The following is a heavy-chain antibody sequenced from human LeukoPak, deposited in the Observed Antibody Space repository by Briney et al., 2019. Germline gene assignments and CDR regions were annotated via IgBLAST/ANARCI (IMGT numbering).Heavy chain of an antibody. V-gene: IGHV4-4*07. CDR1: GGSISSYY. D-gene: IGHD4-11*01. CDR3: ARDLDYSNSPYYYYYYMDV. Sequence: SGPTLVKPSETLSLTCTVSGGSISSYYWSWIRHPAGKGLEWIGRIYTSGSTNYNPSLKRRVTMSVDTSKNQFSLKLSSVTAADTAVYYCARDLDYSNSPYYYYYYMDVWGKGTTVTVSS. CDR2: IYTSGST. J-gene: IGHJ6*03.